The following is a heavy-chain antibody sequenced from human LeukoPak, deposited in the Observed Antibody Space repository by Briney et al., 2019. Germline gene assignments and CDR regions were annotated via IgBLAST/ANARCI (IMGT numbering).Heavy chain of an antibody. V-gene: IGHV3-23*01. J-gene: IGHJ4*02. Sequence: GGSLRLSCAASGFTFRNYPMSWVHQAPGKGLEWVSSISHDATGTYYADPVKGRFTISRDNSKNTLHLQMNSLRADDTATYFCAGRDTSGWYSLDYWGRGTLVTVS. CDR3: AGRDTSGWYSLDY. CDR2: ISHDATGT. D-gene: IGHD6-19*01. CDR1: GFTFRNYP.